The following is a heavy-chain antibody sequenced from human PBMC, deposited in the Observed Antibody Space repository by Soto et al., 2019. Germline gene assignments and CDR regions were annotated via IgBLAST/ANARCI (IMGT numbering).Heavy chain of an antibody. CDR1: GGSISSYY. V-gene: IGHV4-59*12. CDR2: VHHSWGS. J-gene: IGHJ6*02. Sequence: SETLSLTCTVSGGSISSYYWSWFRQSPGKRMEWIGYVHHSWGSSYNPSLQSRVAISLDTSKSQFSLKVTSVTATDTAVYYCARDPFKSGSRRGYYYGMDVWGQGTTVTVSS. D-gene: IGHD1-26*01. CDR3: ARDPFKSGSRRGYYYGMDV.